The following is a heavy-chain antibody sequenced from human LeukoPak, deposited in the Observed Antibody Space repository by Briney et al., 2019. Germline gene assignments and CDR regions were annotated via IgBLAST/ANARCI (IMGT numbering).Heavy chain of an antibody. CDR1: GFTVSSNY. V-gene: IGHV3-53*05. CDR2: IYSGGST. D-gene: IGHD5-18*01. J-gene: IGHJ4*02. CDR3: AKGDGYSYGSLFDD. Sequence: PGGSLRLSCAASGFTVSSNYMSWVRQAPGKGLEWVSVIYSGGSTYYADSVKGRLTISRDNSKNTLYLQMNSLRAEDTAVYYCAKGDGYSYGSLFDDWGQGTLVTVSS.